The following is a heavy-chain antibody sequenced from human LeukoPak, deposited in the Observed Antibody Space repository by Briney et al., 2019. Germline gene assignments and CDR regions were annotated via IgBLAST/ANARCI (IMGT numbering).Heavy chain of an antibody. CDR1: GFTFSSYD. V-gene: IGHV3-13*04. CDR3: ARGGSDYGGNLYYFDY. CDR2: IGTAGDT. D-gene: IGHD4-23*01. J-gene: IGHJ4*02. Sequence: GGSLRLSCAASGFTFSSYDMHWVRQATGKGLEWVSAIGTAGDTYYPGSVKGRFTISRENAKSSLYLQMNSLRAGDTAVYYCARGGSDYGGNLYYFDYWGQGTLVTVSS.